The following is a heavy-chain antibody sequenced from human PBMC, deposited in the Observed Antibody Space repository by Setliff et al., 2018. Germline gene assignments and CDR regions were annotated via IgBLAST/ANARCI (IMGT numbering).Heavy chain of an antibody. Sequence: ASVKVSCKASGYTFTGYYMHWVRQAPGQGLEWMGRINPNSGGTNYAQKFQGRVTMTRDTSISTAYMELSRLRSEDTAVYYCATFASYIVLMVYARSGSGGFYYYYYYMDVWGKGTTVTVSS. D-gene: IGHD2-8*01. CDR3: ATFASYIVLMVYARSGSGGFYYYYYYMDV. CDR2: INPNSGGT. CDR1: GYTFTGYY. J-gene: IGHJ6*03. V-gene: IGHV1-2*06.